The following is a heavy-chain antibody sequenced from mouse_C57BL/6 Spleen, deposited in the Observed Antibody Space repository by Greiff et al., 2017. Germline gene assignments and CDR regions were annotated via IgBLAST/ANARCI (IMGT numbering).Heavy chain of an antibody. CDR1: GYSITSGYY. CDR2: ISYDGSN. J-gene: IGHJ4*01. V-gene: IGHV3-6*01. Sequence: EVQLQQPGPGLVKPSQSLSLTCSVTGYSITSGYYWNWIRQFPGNKLEWMGYISYDGSNNYNPSLKNRISITRDTSKNQFFLKLNSVTTEDTATYCCARDRGYGAMDYWGQGTSVTVSS. CDR3: ARDRGYGAMDY. D-gene: IGHD2-2*01.